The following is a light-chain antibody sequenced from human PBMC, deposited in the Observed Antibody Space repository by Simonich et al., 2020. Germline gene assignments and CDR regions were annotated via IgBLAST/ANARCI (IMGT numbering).Light chain of an antibody. CDR2: WAS. V-gene: IGKV4-1*01. Sequence: DIVMTQSPESLAVSLVERATINCKSSQSVLYSTNNKNYIAWYQQKPGQPPKLLIYWASTRESGVPDRFSGSGSGTYFTLTISSLQAEDVAVYYCQQYYSTPFTFGPGTKVDIK. CDR1: QSVLYSTNNKNY. J-gene: IGKJ3*01. CDR3: QQYYSTPFT.